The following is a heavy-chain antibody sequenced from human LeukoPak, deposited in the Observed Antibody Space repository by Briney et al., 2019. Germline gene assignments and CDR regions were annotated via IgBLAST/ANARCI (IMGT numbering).Heavy chain of an antibody. CDR2: IYYSGST. D-gene: IGHD6-19*01. CDR3: ASSHPPVAGTYYFDY. CDR1: GGSISSYY. V-gene: IGHV4-59*01. J-gene: IGHJ4*02. Sequence: TSETLSLTCTVSGGSISSYYWSWIRQPPGKGLEWIGYIYYSGSTNYNPSLKSRVTISVDTSKNQFSLKLSSVTAADTAVYYCASSHPPVAGTYYFDYWGQGTLVTVSS.